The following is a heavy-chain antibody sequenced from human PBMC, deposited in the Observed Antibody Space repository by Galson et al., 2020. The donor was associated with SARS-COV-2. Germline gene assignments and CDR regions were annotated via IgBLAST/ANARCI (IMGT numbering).Heavy chain of an antibody. V-gene: IGHV4-59*01. CDR3: ARGYCSSTSCYQFDP. CDR2: IYYSGST. CDR1: GGSISSYY. D-gene: IGHD2-2*01. J-gene: IGHJ5*02. Sequence: ETSETLSLTCTVSGGSISSYYWSWIRQPPGKGLEWIGYIYYSGSTNYNPSLKNRVTISVDTSKNQFSLKLSSVTAADTAVYYCARGYCSSTSCYQFDPWGQGTLVTVSS.